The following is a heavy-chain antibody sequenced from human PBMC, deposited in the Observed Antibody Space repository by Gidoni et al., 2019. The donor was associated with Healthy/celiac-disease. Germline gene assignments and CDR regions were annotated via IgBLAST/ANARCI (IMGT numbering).Heavy chain of an antibody. CDR3: ARVFQVDTAMVDWGYFDY. CDR2: INPSGGST. J-gene: IGHJ4*02. V-gene: IGHV1-46*01. Sequence: QVQLVQSGAEVKKPGASVKVSCKASGYTFTSYYMHWVRQAPGQGLEWMGIINPSGGSTSYAQKFQGRVTMTRDTSTSTVYMELSSLRSEDTAVYYCARVFQVDTAMVDWGYFDYWGQGTLVTVSS. CDR1: GYTFTSYY. D-gene: IGHD5-18*01.